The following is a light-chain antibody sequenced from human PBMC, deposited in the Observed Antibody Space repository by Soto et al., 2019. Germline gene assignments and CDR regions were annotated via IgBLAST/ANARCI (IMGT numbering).Light chain of an antibody. J-gene: IGLJ1*01. V-gene: IGLV2-23*02. CDR2: EVN. CDR1: GSDVGAYNL. Sequence: SVPSQLVPLSASPRHSITTSCAGTGSDVGAYNLVSWYQQHPGKAPKLIICEVNTRPSGISNRFSGSKSGDTASLTISGLFAKDENDYDCCYYAGTVSYVFGTGNKVTVL. CDR3: CYYAGTVSYV.